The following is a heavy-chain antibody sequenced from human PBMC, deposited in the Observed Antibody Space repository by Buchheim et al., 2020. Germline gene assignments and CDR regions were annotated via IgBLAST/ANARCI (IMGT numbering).Heavy chain of an antibody. D-gene: IGHD3-10*01. J-gene: IGHJ4*02. Sequence: QVQLVESGGGVVQPGRSLRLSCAASGFTFSSYAMHWVRQAPGKGLEWVAVISYDGSNKYYADSVKGRFTISRNNSKNTLYLQMNSLRAEDTAVYYCAKELRNYYGSGIDDYWGQGTL. V-gene: IGHV3-30*04. CDR2: ISYDGSNK. CDR3: AKELRNYYGSGIDDY. CDR1: GFTFSSYA.